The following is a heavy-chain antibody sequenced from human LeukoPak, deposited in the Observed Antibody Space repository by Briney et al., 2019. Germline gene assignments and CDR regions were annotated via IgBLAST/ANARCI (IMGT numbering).Heavy chain of an antibody. Sequence: PSETLSLTCTVSGYSISSGYYWGWIRQPPGKGLEWIGSIYHSGSTYYNPSLKSRVTISVDTSKNQFSLKLSSVTAADTAMYYCARGYGTMIRQFDYWGQGTLVTVSS. V-gene: IGHV4-38-2*02. D-gene: IGHD3-10*01. J-gene: IGHJ4*02. CDR3: ARGYGTMIRQFDY. CDR2: IYHSGST. CDR1: GYSISSGYY.